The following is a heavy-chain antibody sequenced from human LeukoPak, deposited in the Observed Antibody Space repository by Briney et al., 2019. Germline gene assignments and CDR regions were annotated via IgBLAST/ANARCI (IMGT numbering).Heavy chain of an antibody. CDR1: GGSISSSSYY. CDR3: ARGDYDFRYGYYMDV. D-gene: IGHD3-3*01. J-gene: IGHJ6*03. CDR2: IYYSGST. Sequence: PSETLSLTCTVSGGSISSSSYYWGWIRQPPGKGLEWIGSIYYSGSTYYNPSLKSRVTISVDTSKNQFSLKLSSVTAADTAVYYCARGDYDFRYGYYMDVWGKGTTVTVSS. V-gene: IGHV4-39*07.